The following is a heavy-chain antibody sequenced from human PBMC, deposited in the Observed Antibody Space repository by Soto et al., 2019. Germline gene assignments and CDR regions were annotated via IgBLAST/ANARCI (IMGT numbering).Heavy chain of an antibody. J-gene: IGHJ3*02. V-gene: IGHV3-64*01. Sequence: EVQLVESGGGLVQPGGSLRLSCAASGFIFSTYALHWVRQAPGKGLEYVSSISTYGGSTYYANSVKGRFTISRDNSKNTLYLQMGCLRAEDMAVYYCARGGSSNGWANDAFDIWGQGTMVTVSS. D-gene: IGHD6-13*01. CDR1: GFIFSTYA. CDR2: ISTYGGST. CDR3: ARGGSSNGWANDAFDI.